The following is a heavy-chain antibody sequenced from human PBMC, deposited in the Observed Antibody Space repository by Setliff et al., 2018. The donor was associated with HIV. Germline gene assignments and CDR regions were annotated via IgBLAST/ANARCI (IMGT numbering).Heavy chain of an antibody. CDR1: GGSFSGYY. D-gene: IGHD5-12*01. CDR2: INHSGST. J-gene: IGHJ3*02. CDR3: ARVVATTRDAFDI. Sequence: SETLSLTCAVYGGSFSGYYWSWIRQPPGKGLEWIGEINHSGSTNYNPSLKSRVTISVDTSKNQFSLKLSSVTAADTAVYYCARVVATTRDAFDIWGQGTMVTV. V-gene: IGHV4-34*01.